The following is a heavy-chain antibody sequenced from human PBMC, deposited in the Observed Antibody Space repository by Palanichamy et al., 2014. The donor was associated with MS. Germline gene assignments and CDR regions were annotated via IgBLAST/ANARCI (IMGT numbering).Heavy chain of an antibody. CDR2: INEDGGVK. CDR3: ARDEGTY. J-gene: IGHJ4*02. CDR1: GFSISSHW. V-gene: IGHV3-7*01. D-gene: IGHD1-1*01. Sequence: EVQLVESGGGLVQSGGSLRLSCAASGFSISSHWMTWVRQAPGKGLEWVGNINEDGGVKYYADSVRGRFIISRDNARNSVFLQMNSLRVEDTAVYYCARDEGTYWGQGALVTVSS.